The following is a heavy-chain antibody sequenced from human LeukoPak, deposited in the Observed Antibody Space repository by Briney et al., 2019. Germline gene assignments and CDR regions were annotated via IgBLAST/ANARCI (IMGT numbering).Heavy chain of an antibody. CDR3: ARQDTAMVTTMGGAAAGTVDY. J-gene: IGHJ4*02. CDR1: GGSISSGSYY. D-gene: IGHD5-18*01. V-gene: IGHV4-61*02. Sequence: SETLSLTCTVSGGSISSGSYYWSWIRQPAGKGLEWIGRIYTSGSTNYNPSLKSRVTISVDTSKNQFSLKLSSVTAADTAVYYCARQDTAMVTTMGGAAAGTVDYWGQGTLVTVSS. CDR2: IYTSGST.